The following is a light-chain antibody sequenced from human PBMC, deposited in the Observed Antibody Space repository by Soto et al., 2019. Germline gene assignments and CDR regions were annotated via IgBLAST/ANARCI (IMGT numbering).Light chain of an antibody. Sequence: DIQMTQSPSSLSASIGDRVTITCRASQSVSSNLNWYQQKLGETPKLLMYAASSLQSGVPSRFSGSGSGTDFTLTISSLQPEDFATYYCQQYYSSPYTFGQGTKLEVK. V-gene: IGKV1-39*01. CDR3: QQYYSSPYT. J-gene: IGKJ2*01. CDR1: QSVSSN. CDR2: AAS.